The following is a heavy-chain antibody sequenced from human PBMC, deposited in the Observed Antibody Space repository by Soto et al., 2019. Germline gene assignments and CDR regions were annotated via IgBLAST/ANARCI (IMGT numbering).Heavy chain of an antibody. CDR1: GYPFTDYF. J-gene: IGHJ4*02. D-gene: IGHD2-21*02. CDR3: ARVLYSCGGVCPYDMDY. CDR2: ISLYHHST. Sequence: ASVKVSCKTSGYPFTDYFIHWVRQAPGQGLEWMGIISLYHHSTSYAQKFQGRLTVTADTSTTTVYMDLSSLTSEDSAVYWCARVLYSCGGVCPYDMDYCGQGTLVTVSS. V-gene: IGHV1-46*01.